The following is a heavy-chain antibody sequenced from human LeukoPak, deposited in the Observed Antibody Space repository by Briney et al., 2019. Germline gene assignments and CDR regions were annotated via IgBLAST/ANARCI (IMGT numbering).Heavy chain of an antibody. Sequence: GGSLRLSCAASGFTFSSYAMHWVRQAPGKGLEWVAVISYDGSNKYYADSVKGRFTISRDNSKNTLYLQMNSLRAEDTAVYYCARDPTDYGDYDSPLMWVGYYFDYWGQGTLVTVSS. CDR3: ARDPTDYGDYDSPLMWVGYYFDY. J-gene: IGHJ4*02. CDR1: GFTFSSYA. D-gene: IGHD4-17*01. V-gene: IGHV3-30-3*01. CDR2: ISYDGSNK.